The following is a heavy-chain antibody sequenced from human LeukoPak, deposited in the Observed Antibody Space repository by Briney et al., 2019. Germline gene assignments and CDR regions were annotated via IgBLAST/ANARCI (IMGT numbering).Heavy chain of an antibody. D-gene: IGHD3-22*01. J-gene: IGHJ4*02. V-gene: IGHV3-21*01. Sequence: PGGSLRLSCAASGFTFSSYAMSWVRQAPGKGLEWVSSISISSSYIYYADSVKGRFTISRDNAKNSLYLRMNSLRAEDTAVYYCARGPQKNGHSSGYPGYFDYWGQGTLVTVSS. CDR3: ARGPQKNGHSSGYPGYFDY. CDR2: ISISSSYI. CDR1: GFTFSSYA.